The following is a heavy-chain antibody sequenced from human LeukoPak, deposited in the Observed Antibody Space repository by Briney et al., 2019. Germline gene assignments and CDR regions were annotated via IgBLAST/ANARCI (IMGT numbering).Heavy chain of an antibody. CDR3: ARDLQDGVPTGY. CDR2: IKKDGSEK. J-gene: IGHJ4*02. CDR1: GFTFSNYW. V-gene: IGHV3-7*01. D-gene: IGHD4-17*01. Sequence: GGSLRLSCAASGFTFSNYWMTWVRQAPGKGLEWVGNIKKDGSEKYYVESLKGRFTISRDNVKNSLYLQMNSPRAEDTAVYYCARDLQDGVPTGYWGQGTLVIVS.